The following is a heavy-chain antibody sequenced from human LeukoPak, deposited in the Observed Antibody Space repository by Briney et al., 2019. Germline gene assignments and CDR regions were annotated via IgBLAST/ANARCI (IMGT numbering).Heavy chain of an antibody. CDR2: INPNSGGT. CDR1: GYTFTGYY. CDR3: ARMTDYYGSGSYYPAPSIDY. D-gene: IGHD3-10*01. Sequence: ASVKVSCKASGYTFTGYYMHWARQAPGQGLEWMGWINPNSGGTNYAQKFQGRVTMTRDTSISTAYMELSRLRSDDTAVYYCARMTDYYGSGSYYPAPSIDYWGQGTLVTVSS. V-gene: IGHV1-2*02. J-gene: IGHJ4*02.